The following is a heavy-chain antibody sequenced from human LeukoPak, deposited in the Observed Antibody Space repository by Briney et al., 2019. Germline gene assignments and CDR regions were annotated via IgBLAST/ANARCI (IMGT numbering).Heavy chain of an antibody. J-gene: IGHJ3*02. V-gene: IGHV3-7*01. Sequence: GGSLRLSCAASGFTFSSYAMSWVRQAPGKGLEWVANIKQDGSEKYYVDSVKGRFTISRDNAKNSLYLQMNSLRAEDTAVYYCARDPQWVDPGAFDIWGQGTMVTVSS. D-gene: IGHD2-15*01. CDR1: GFTFSSYA. CDR2: IKQDGSEK. CDR3: ARDPQWVDPGAFDI.